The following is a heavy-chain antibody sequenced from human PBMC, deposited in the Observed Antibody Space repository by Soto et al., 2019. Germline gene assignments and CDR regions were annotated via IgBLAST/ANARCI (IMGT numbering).Heavy chain of an antibody. CDR3: AKAPRGGIVITTPPAHIDY. CDR1: GYTFTSYY. CDR2: INPDGGST. D-gene: IGHD3-3*01. V-gene: IGHV1-46*01. J-gene: IGHJ4*02. Sequence: GASVKVSCKASGYTFTSYYMHWVRQAPGQGLEWMGIINPDGGSTRYAQKFQGRVTMTRDTSTSTVYMELSSLRSEDTALYYCAKAPRGGIVITTPPAHIDYRGQGTLVTVSS.